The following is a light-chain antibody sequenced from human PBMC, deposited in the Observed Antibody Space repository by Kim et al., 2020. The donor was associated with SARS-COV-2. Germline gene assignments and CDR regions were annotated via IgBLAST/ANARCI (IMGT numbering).Light chain of an antibody. CDR1: QSVSSN. CDR3: QQYDIWPLT. V-gene: IGKV3-15*01. CDR2: AAS. J-gene: IGKJ4*01. Sequence: LSPGERATLSCRASQSVSSNLAWYQQKPGQAPRLLIYAASTRATGIPARFSGSGSGTEFTLTISSLQSEDFAVYYCQQYDIWPLTFGGGTKLEI.